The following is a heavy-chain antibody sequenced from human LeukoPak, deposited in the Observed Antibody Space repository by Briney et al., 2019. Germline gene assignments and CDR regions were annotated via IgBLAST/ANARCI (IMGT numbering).Heavy chain of an antibody. CDR3: AKAGAVVVVAAKFFDY. D-gene: IGHD2-15*01. CDR2: ISGSGGST. V-gene: IGHV3-23*01. Sequence: GGSLRLSCAASGFTFSSYAMSWVRQAPGKGLEWVSAISGSGGSTYYADSVKGRFTISRDNSKNTLYLQMNSLRAEDTAIYYCAKAGAVVVVAAKFFDYWGQGTLVTVSS. CDR1: GFTFSSYA. J-gene: IGHJ4*02.